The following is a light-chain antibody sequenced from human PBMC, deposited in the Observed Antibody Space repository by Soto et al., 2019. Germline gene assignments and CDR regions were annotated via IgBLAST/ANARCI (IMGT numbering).Light chain of an antibody. CDR1: QTIDNT. J-gene: IGKJ1*01. CDR2: DAS. V-gene: IGKV3-15*01. Sequence: EIVMTQSPATLSLSPGERATLSCRASQTIDNTLAWYQRKPGQAPRLLIYDASTRATGVPARFSGTGSGTEFTLTISSLQSEDFALYYCQQYNDWPLTFGQGTKVDIK. CDR3: QQYNDWPLT.